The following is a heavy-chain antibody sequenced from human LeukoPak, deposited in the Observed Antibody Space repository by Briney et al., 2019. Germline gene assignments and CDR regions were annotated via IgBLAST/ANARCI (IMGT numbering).Heavy chain of an antibody. CDR1: GGSISSGGYS. CDR3: ARHAPYGPYGSGSYYNPFDY. J-gene: IGHJ4*02. CDR2: IYYSGST. D-gene: IGHD3-10*01. Sequence: PSETLSLTCAVSGGSISSGGYSWSWIRQPPGKGLEWIGYIYYSGSTNYNPSLKSRVTISVDTSKNQFSLKLSSVTAADTAVYYCARHAPYGPYGSGSYYNPFDYWGQGTLVTVSS. V-gene: IGHV4-61*08.